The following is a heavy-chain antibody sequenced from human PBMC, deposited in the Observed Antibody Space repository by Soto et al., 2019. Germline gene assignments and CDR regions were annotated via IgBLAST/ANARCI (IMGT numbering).Heavy chain of an antibody. V-gene: IGHV3-11*01. Sequence: QVQLVESGGGLVKPGGSLRLSCAASGFSFSDYYMSWIRQAPGKGLEWVSLISTSGSSTDYADSVRGRFTISRDNAKNSLSLQMNSLRAEDTGVYYCANLAKNYYHYMDVWGKGTTVTVSS. CDR1: GFSFSDYY. CDR2: ISTSGSST. D-gene: IGHD1-26*01. J-gene: IGHJ6*03. CDR3: ANLAKNYYHYMDV.